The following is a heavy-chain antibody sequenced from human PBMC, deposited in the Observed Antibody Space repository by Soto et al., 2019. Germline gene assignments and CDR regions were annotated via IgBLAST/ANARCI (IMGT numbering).Heavy chain of an antibody. V-gene: IGHV1-69*13. D-gene: IGHD5-12*01. CDR1: GGTFSSYA. CDR3: AAGEYSGYELYYYYGMDV. J-gene: IGHJ6*02. CDR2: IIPIFGTA. Sequence: GASVKVSCKASGGTFSSYAISWVRQAPGQGLEWMGGIIPIFGTANYAQKFQGRVTITADESTSTAYMELSSLRSEDTAVYYCAAGEYSGYELYYYYGMDVWGQGTTVTSP.